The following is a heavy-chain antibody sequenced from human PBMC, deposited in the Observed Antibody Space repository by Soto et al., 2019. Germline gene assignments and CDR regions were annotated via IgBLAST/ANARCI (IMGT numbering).Heavy chain of an antibody. Sequence: GASVKVSCKASGYTFSDYYIHWVRQAPGQGPGWMGWINPNSGATHYAEKFQGRVTMTRDTSISTAYMDLTRLTSDDTAVYYCARELRGAQAHNAFDMWGQGTMVTVSS. CDR1: GYTFSDYY. CDR3: ARELRGAQAHNAFDM. J-gene: IGHJ3*02. V-gene: IGHV1-2*02. CDR2: INPNSGAT. D-gene: IGHD2-21*01.